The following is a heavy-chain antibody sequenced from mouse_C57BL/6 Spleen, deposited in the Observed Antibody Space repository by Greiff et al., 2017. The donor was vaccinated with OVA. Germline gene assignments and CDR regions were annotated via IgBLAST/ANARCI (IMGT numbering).Heavy chain of an antibody. J-gene: IGHJ1*03. V-gene: IGHV5-16*01. CDR3: ARVLLGYFDV. CDR2: INYDGSST. Sequence: EVQRVESEGGLVQPGSSMKLSCTASGFTFSDYYMAWVRQVPEKGLEWVANINYDGSSTYYLDSLKSRFIISRDNAKNILYLQMSSLKSEDTATYYCARVLLGYFDVWGTGTTVTVSS. D-gene: IGHD2-1*01. CDR1: GFTFSDYY.